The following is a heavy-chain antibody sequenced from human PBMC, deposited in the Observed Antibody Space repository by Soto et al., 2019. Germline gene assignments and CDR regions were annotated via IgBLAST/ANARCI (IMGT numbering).Heavy chain of an antibody. Sequence: EVQLVESGGGLVQPGGSLRLSCAASGFTFSSYWMHWVRQTPGKGLVWVSRIDREGSDTAYADSVKGRFTIYRDNAKNTLYLQMNSLRAEDTAVYYCARATTTVTTRPTLGYWGQGTLVTVSS. J-gene: IGHJ4*02. D-gene: IGHD4-17*01. CDR1: GFTFSSYW. CDR3: ARATTTVTTRPTLGY. CDR2: IDREGSDT. V-gene: IGHV3-74*01.